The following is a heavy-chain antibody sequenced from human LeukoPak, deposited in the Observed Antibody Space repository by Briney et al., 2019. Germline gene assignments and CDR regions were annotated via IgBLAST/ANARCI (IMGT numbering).Heavy chain of an antibody. CDR3: ARDTAMKR. D-gene: IGHD5-18*01. V-gene: IGHV4-59*01. CDR1: GGSISSYY. CDR2: IYYSGST. Sequence: SETLSLTCTVSGGSISSYYWSWIRQPPGKGLEWIGYIYYSGSTNYNPSLKSRVTISVDASKNQFSLKLSSVTAADTAVYYCARDTAMKRWGQGTLVTVSS. J-gene: IGHJ4*02.